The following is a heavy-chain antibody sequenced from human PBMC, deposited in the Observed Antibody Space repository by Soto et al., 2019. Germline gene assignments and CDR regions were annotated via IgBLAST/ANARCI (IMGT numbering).Heavy chain of an antibody. CDR1: GFTFSSYG. CDR2: ISYDGSNK. CDR3: AKNRVRDYGMVV. V-gene: IGHV3-30*18. Sequence: QVQLVESGGGVVQPGRSLRLSCAASGFTFSSYGMHWVRQAPGKGLEWVAVISYDGSNKYYADSVKGRFTISRDNSKNPLDLQINNLRAEDTDVYYCAKNRVRDYGMVVWGQGTKVTVSS. J-gene: IGHJ6*02. D-gene: IGHD2-21*01.